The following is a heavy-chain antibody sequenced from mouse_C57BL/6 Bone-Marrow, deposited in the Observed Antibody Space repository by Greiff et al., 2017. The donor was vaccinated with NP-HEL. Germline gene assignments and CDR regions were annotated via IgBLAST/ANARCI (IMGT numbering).Heavy chain of an antibody. V-gene: IGHV14-2*01. CDR2: IDPEDGET. Sequence: EVQLQQSGAELVKPGASVKLSCTASGFNIKDYYMHWVKQRTEQGLEWIGRIDPEDGETKYASKFQGKATITADTSSNTAYLQLSSLTSEDTAVYYCARRGDWMYYFDYWGQGTTLTVSS. CDR1: GFNIKDYY. J-gene: IGHJ2*01. CDR3: ARRGDWMYYFDY. D-gene: IGHD4-1*01.